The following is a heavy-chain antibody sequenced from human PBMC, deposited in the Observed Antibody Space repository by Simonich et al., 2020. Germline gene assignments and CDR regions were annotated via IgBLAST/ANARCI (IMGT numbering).Heavy chain of an antibody. V-gene: IGHV1-18*01. Sequence: QVQLVQSGAEVKKPGASVTVSCKASGYTFTSYGISWVRQAPGHGLEGMGWISAYTCNTNYAQKLQGSVTMTTDTSTSTAYRELRSLRSDDPAVYYCAISTTGTTAFDIWGQGTMVTVSS. J-gene: IGHJ3*02. CDR3: AISTTGTTAFDI. CDR1: GYTFTSYG. D-gene: IGHD1-1*01. CDR2: ISAYTCNT.